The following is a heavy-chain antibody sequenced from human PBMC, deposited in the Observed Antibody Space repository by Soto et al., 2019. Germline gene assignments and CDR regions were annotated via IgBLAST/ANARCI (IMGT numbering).Heavy chain of an antibody. J-gene: IGHJ4*02. V-gene: IGHV1-69*13. CDR2: IIPIFGTA. CDR1: GGTFSSYA. Sequence: GASVKVSCKASGGTFSSYAISWVRQAPGQGLEWMGGIIPIFGTANYAQKFQGRVTITADESTSTAYMELSSLRSEDTAVYYCARDGPGGMATIHNFGYWGQGTLVTVSS. D-gene: IGHD5-12*01. CDR3: ARDGPGGMATIHNFGY.